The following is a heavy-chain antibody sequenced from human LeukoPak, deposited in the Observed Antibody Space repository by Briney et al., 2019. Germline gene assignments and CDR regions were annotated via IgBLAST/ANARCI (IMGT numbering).Heavy chain of an antibody. D-gene: IGHD3-22*01. CDR2: MYLSGTT. CDR1: GDSINSLEL. J-gene: IGHJ4*02. V-gene: IGHV4-4*02. Sequence: PSETLSLTCTVSGDSINSLELWSWVRQPPGKGLEWIGEMYLSGTTHSNPSVKSRVTISIDKSKNQFFLNLSSVTAADAAVYYCAGLVGRYSSGLYYYYFDYWGQGTLVTVSS. CDR3: AGLVGRYSSGLYYYYFDY.